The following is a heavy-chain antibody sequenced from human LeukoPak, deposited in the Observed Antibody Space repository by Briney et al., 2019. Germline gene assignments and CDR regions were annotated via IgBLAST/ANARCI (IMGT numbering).Heavy chain of an antibody. CDR1: EFTFSDYS. V-gene: IGHV3-64D*06. D-gene: IGHD1-26*01. CDR3: AHSPRIEELHS. CDR2: ITSGSFT. Sequence: SGGSLRLSCSASEFTFSDYSILWVRQAPGKGLEYVAAITSGSFTFYADSVKGRFTISRDKSKNTVFLQMTTLSGEDTAVYYCAHSPRIEELHSWGQGTLVTVSS. J-gene: IGHJ4*02.